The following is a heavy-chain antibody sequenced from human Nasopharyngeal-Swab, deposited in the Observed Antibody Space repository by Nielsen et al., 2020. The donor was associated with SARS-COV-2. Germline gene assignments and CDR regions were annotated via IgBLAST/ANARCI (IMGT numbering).Heavy chain of an antibody. D-gene: IGHD1-26*01. CDR2: IKQDGSEK. J-gene: IGHJ4*02. Sequence: WIRQPPGKGLEWVANIKQDGSEKYYVDSVKGRFTISRDNAKNSLYLQMNSLGAEDTAVYYCARDQGSYFRLYFDYWGQGTLVTVSS. V-gene: IGHV3-7*03. CDR3: ARDQGSYFRLYFDY.